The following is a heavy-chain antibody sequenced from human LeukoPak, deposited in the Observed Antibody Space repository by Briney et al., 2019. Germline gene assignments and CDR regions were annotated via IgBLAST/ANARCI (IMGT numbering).Heavy chain of an antibody. V-gene: IGHV3-74*01. CDR2: INSDGSST. Sequence: PGGSLRLSCAASGFTFSSYWMHWVRQAPGKGLVWVSRINSDGSSTSYADSVKGRFTISRDDAKNTLYLQMNSLRAEDTAVYYCARDVGRGLWFDYWGQGTLVTVSS. D-gene: IGHD4/OR15-4a*01. CDR1: GFTFSSYW. J-gene: IGHJ4*02. CDR3: ARDVGRGLWFDY.